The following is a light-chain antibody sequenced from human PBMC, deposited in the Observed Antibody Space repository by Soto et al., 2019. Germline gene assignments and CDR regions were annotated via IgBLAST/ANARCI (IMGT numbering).Light chain of an antibody. CDR1: QSISDW. CDR3: QQYNSYRT. J-gene: IGKJ1*01. Sequence: DIPMTQSPSTLSASVGDRVTITCRASQSISDWLAWYQQKPGKAPKLLIYKASTLESGVPSRFSGSGSGTEFTLTISSLQPDDFATYYCQQYNSYRTFGQGTKVEIK. CDR2: KAS. V-gene: IGKV1-5*03.